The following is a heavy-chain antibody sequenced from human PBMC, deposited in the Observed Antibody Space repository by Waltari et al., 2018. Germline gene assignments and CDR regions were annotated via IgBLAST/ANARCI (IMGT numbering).Heavy chain of an antibody. J-gene: IGHJ4*02. CDR3: ARDSADIVLMVYAVVFDY. CDR2: INPNSGGT. Sequence: QVQLVQSGAEVKKPGASVKVSCKASGYTFTGYYMHWVRQAPGQGLEWMGWINPNSGGTNYAQKFQGRVTMTRDTSISTAYMELSRLRSDDTAVYYCARDSADIVLMVYAVVFDYWGQGTLVTVSS. CDR1: GYTFTGYY. V-gene: IGHV1-2*02. D-gene: IGHD2-8*01.